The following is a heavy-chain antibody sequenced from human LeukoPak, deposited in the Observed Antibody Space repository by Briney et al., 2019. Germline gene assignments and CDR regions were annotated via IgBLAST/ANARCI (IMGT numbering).Heavy chain of an antibody. V-gene: IGHV4-59*02. CDR2: IYYTGST. D-gene: IGHD7-27*01. CDR3: ASRKLGNDY. CDR1: GGSVSDYY. J-gene: IGHJ4*02. Sequence: PSETLSLTCTISGGSVSDYYWSWIRQSPGKGLEWIGYIYYTGSTSYNPSLKSRVTISADTSKNEFSLKLNSVTAADTAVYYCASRKLGNDYWGQGTLVTVSS.